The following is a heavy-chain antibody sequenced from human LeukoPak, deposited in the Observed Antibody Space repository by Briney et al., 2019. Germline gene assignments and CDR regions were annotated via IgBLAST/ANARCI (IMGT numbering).Heavy chain of an antibody. D-gene: IGHD3-10*01. CDR3: AKDEGATGWFGSPGNWFDP. CDR2: IYSGGST. J-gene: IGHJ5*02. CDR1: GFTVSSNY. Sequence: GGSLRLSCAASGFTVSSNYMSWVRQAPGKGLEWVSVIYSGGSTYYADPVKGRFTISRDNSKNTLYLQMNSLRAEDTAVYYCAKDEGATGWFGSPGNWFDPWGQGTLVTVSS. V-gene: IGHV3-53*01.